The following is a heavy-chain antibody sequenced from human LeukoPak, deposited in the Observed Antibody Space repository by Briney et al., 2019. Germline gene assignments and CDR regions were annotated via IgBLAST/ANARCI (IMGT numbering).Heavy chain of an antibody. D-gene: IGHD2-2*01. CDR2: MNPNSGNT. CDR1: GYTFTSYD. CDR3: ARGWIYCSSTSCYGYYFDY. Sequence: ASVKVSCKASGYTFTSYDNNWVRQATGQGLEWMGWMNPNSGNTGYAQKFQGRVTMTRNTSISTAYMELSSLRSEDTAVYYCARGWIYCSSTSCYGYYFDYWGQGTLVTVSS. J-gene: IGHJ4*02. V-gene: IGHV1-8*01.